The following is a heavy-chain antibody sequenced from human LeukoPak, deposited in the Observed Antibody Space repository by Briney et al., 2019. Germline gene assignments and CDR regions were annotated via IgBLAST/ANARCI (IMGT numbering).Heavy chain of an antibody. CDR2: IYHSGSS. CDR1: GGSISSYY. D-gene: IGHD6-13*01. Sequence: ETLSLTCTVSGGSISSYYWSWIRQPPGKGLEWIGYIYHSGSSNYNPSLKSRVTISVDTSKKQFSLKLSSVTAADTAVYYCARASMGYSSSCYFDYWGQGTLVTVSS. J-gene: IGHJ4*02. V-gene: IGHV4-59*01. CDR3: ARASMGYSSSCYFDY.